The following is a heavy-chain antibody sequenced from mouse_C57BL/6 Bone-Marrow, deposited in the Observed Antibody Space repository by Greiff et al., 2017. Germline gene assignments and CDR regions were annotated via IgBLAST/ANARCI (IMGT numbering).Heavy chain of an antibody. V-gene: IGHV14-4*01. CDR1: GFNFKDYY. CDR2: IDPDIGDT. Sequence: VQLQQSGAELVRPGASVKLSCTASGFNFKDYYIHWVKQRPEQGLEWIGWIDPDIGDTEYASKFQGKSTITSDTSTNTAYLQRSSLTSEDTAVYYCTTFDGYDFDFWGQGTPLTVAS. J-gene: IGHJ2*01. D-gene: IGHD2-3*01. CDR3: TTFDGYDFDF.